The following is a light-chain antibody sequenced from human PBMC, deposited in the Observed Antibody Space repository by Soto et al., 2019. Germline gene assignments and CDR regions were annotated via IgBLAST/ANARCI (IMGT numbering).Light chain of an antibody. CDR3: AAWDDSLSGYV. CDR2: RNN. Sequence: QAVVTQPPSASGTPGQRVTISCSGSSSNIGSNYVYSYQQLPGTAPNLLIYRNNQRPSGVPDRFSGSKSGTSASLAISGLRSEDEADDYCAAWDDSLSGYVFGAGTKLTVL. J-gene: IGLJ1*01. V-gene: IGLV1-47*01. CDR1: SSNIGSNY.